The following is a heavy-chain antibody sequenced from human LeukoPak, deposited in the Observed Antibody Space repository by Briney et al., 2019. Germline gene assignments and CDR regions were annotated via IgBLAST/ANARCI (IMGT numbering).Heavy chain of an antibody. D-gene: IGHD3-22*01. Sequence: GGSLRLSCAASGLSFNNYWMHWVRQAPGKGLVWVSRVNSDGSSTVYADSVKGRFTISRDNARTTVYLQMRSLRLADTATSYFATVLGHYYVYWGQGSLVTVSS. CDR2: VNSDGSST. J-gene: IGHJ4*02. V-gene: IGHV3-74*01. CDR1: GLSFNNYW. CDR3: ATVLGHYYVY.